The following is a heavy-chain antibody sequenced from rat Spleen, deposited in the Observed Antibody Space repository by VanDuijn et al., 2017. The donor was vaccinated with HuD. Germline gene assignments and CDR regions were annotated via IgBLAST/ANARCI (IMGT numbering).Heavy chain of an antibody. D-gene: IGHD4-1*01. CDR1: GFTFSNYG. CDR3: ATSTSNTGFDY. J-gene: IGHJ2*01. CDR2: INYDSTST. Sequence: EVQLVESGGGLVQPGRSLKLSCAASGFTFSNYGMAWVRQAPTKGLEWVATINYDSTSTHYRDSVKGRFTISRDNAKSTLYLQMDSLRSEDTATYYCATSTSNTGFDYWGQGVMVTVSS. V-gene: IGHV5-29*01.